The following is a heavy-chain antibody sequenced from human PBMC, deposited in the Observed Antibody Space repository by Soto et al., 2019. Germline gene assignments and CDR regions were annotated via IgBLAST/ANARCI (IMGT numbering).Heavy chain of an antibody. Sequence: EVHLVASGGGLVKPGGSLRLSCEASGFTFSAYTMNWVRQAPGKGLEWLSSISDSSNDIHYADSVKGRFPISRDNAKNSLYLQLNSLTADDTAVYYCATAPRAPYPGYWGQGTLVTVSS. D-gene: IGHD2-2*01. V-gene: IGHV3-21*01. CDR2: ISDSSNDI. J-gene: IGHJ4*02. CDR1: GFTFSAYT. CDR3: ATAPRAPYPGY.